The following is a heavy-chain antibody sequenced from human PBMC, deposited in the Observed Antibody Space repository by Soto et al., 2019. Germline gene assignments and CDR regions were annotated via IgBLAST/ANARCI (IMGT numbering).Heavy chain of an antibody. CDR3: AGRLTTAASLDY. J-gene: IGHJ4*02. CDR2: VHGGGST. CDR1: GFTVSNNH. Sequence: VQLVESGGGLIQPGGSLRLSCAASGFTVSNNHMTWVRQAAGKGLELVSFVHGGGSTSYADSVKGRFTISRDNSKNTLYLQMDSLRAEDTAIYYCAGRLTTAASLDYWGRGTQVTLSS. D-gene: IGHD1-1*01. V-gene: IGHV3-53*01.